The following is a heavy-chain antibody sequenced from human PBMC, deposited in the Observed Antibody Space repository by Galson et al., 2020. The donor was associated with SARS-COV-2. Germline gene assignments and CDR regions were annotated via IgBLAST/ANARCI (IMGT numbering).Heavy chain of an antibody. CDR3: AKERIVLMVYASGMDV. D-gene: IGHD2-8*01. CDR2: ISWNSGSI. CDR1: GFTFDDYA. J-gene: IGHJ6*02. Sequence: TGGSLRLSCAASGFTFDDYAMHWVRQAPGKGLEWVSGISWNSGSIGYADSVKGRFTISRDNAKNSLYLQMNSLRAEDTALYYCAKERIVLMVYASGMDVWGQGTTVTVSS. V-gene: IGHV3-9*01.